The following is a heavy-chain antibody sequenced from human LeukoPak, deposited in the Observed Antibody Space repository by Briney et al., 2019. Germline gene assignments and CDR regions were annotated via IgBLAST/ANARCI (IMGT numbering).Heavy chain of an antibody. Sequence: TGGSLRLSCAASGFTFSTCAMSWVRQAPGKGLEWVSTISGGGRSTDYADSVKGHFTISRDNSKNTLYLQMNSLRAEDTAVYYCARERYFDCWGQGTLVTVSS. J-gene: IGHJ4*02. V-gene: IGHV3-23*01. CDR1: GFTFSTCA. CDR3: ARERYFDC. CDR2: ISGGGRST.